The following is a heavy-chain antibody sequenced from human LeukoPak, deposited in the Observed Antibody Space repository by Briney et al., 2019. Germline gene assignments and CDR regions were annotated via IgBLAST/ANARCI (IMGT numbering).Heavy chain of an antibody. Sequence: PGRSLRLSCAASGFTFSSYAMSWVRQSPGKGLEWVSAIGGNGRTTYYADSVKGRFTISRDNSKNTLYLQMNSLSAEDTAVYYCSKDRGGTYGDYFDYWGQGIPVTVSS. CDR3: SKDRGGTYGDYFDY. CDR2: IGGNGRTT. J-gene: IGHJ4*02. V-gene: IGHV3-23*01. D-gene: IGHD4-17*01. CDR1: GFTFSSYA.